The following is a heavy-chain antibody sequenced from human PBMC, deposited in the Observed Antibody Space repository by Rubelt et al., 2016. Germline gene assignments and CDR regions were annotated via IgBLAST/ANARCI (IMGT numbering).Heavy chain of an antibody. CDR3: ASSLPNLFGIAARDYYYYYGMDV. V-gene: IGHV1-69*04. CDR2: IIPILGIA. Sequence: QVQLVQSGAEVKKPGSSVKVSCKASGGTFSSYAISWVRQAPGQGLEWMGRIIPILGIANYAQKFQGRVTITADKSTSTAERGLSSLRCEERAVDYWASSLPNLFGIAARDYYYYYGMDVWGQGTTVTVSS. D-gene: IGHD6-6*01. CDR1: GGTFSSYA. J-gene: IGHJ6*02.